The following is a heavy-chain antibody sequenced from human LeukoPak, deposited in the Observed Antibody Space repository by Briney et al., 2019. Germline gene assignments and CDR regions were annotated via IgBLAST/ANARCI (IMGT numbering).Heavy chain of an antibody. V-gene: IGHV3-9*01. CDR3: AREPYYYASGSYFDS. Sequence: GGSLRLSCAASGFTFDDYAMHWVRQAPGKGLEWVSGISWNSGSIGYADSVKGRFTISRDNAKNTLYLQMNSLRAEDTAVYYCAREPYYYASGSYFDSWGQGTLVTVSS. CDR2: ISWNSGSI. D-gene: IGHD3-10*01. CDR1: GFTFDDYA. J-gene: IGHJ4*02.